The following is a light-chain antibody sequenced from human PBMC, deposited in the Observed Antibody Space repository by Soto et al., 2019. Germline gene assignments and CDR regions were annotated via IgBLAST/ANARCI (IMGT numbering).Light chain of an antibody. Sequence: QPVLTQPPSASASLGASVTLTCTLSSGYSNYKVDWYQQRPGKGPRFVMRVGTGGIVGSKGDGIPDRFSVLGSGLNRYLTIKNIQEEDESDYHCGAEHGSGSTLFGGGTKLTVL. CDR3: GAEHGSGSTL. J-gene: IGLJ2*01. CDR2: VGTGGIVG. CDR1: SGYSNYK. V-gene: IGLV9-49*01.